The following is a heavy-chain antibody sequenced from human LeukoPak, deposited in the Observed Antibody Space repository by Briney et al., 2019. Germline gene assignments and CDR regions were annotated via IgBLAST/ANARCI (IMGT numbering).Heavy chain of an antibody. Sequence: PGGSLRLSCAASGLTFSSSGMHWVRQAPGKGLEWVSFIRYDGSNEYYADSVRGRFTIARDNSKNTLYLQMHSLRAEDTSVYYSATISGWSRGSDYWGQGTLVTVSS. V-gene: IGHV3-30*02. CDR3: ATISGWSRGSDY. J-gene: IGHJ4*02. D-gene: IGHD6-13*01. CDR1: GLTFSSSG. CDR2: IRYDGSNE.